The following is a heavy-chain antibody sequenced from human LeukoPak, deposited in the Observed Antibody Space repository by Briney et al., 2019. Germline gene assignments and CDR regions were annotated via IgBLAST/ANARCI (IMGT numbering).Heavy chain of an antibody. CDR1: GFTFSSYA. V-gene: IGHV3-23*01. D-gene: IGHD2-15*01. J-gene: IGHJ6*02. CDR2: ISNSGGRT. Sequence: GGSLRLSCAASGFTFSSYAMSWVRQAPGKGLEWVSSISNSGGRTFYTDSVKGRFTISRDNSKNTLYLQMNSLRAEDTAVYYCAREYSSGYYYGMDVWGQGTTVTVSS. CDR3: AREYSSGYYYGMDV.